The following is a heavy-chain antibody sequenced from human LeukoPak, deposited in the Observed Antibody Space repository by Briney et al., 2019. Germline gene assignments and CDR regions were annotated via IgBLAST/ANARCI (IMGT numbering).Heavy chain of an antibody. CDR2: IYYSGST. J-gene: IGHJ4*02. V-gene: IGHV4-39*07. Sequence: SETLSLTCTVSGGSISSSSYYWGWIRQPPGKGLEWIGSIYYSGSTYYNPSLTSRVTISKDTSKNQFSLKLTSVTTVDTAIYYCARAYWEYYFDYWGQGTLVTVSS. D-gene: IGHD1-26*01. CDR1: GGSISSSSYY. CDR3: ARAYWEYYFDY.